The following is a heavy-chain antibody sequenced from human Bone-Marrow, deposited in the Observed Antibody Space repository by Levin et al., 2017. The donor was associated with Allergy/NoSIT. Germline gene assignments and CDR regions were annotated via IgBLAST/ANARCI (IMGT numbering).Heavy chain of an antibody. CDR1: GFTFSDYA. Sequence: GGSLRLSCAASGFTFSDYAMSWVRQVPGKGLEWLANIVGGGVTTHYADSVKGRFIISRDNSKNTLYLQMNGLRADDTALYYCTRDHITIFSLYFDYWGPGTLVTVSS. V-gene: IGHV3-23*01. CDR3: TRDHITIFSLYFDY. J-gene: IGHJ4*02. D-gene: IGHD3-9*01. CDR2: IVGGGVTT.